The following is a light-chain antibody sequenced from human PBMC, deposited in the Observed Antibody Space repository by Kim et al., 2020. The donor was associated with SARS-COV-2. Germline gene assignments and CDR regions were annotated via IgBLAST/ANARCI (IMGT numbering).Light chain of an antibody. CDR1: SGSVSTSNF. V-gene: IGLV8-61*01. CDR2: STN. CDR3: VLYMGSGISV. Sequence: GGPVTVTCGLSSGSVSTSNFPSWYQQTPGQAPRTLIYSTNTRSSGVPDRFSGSILGNKAALTITGAQADDESDYYCVLYMGSGISVFGGGTQLTVL. J-gene: IGLJ3*02.